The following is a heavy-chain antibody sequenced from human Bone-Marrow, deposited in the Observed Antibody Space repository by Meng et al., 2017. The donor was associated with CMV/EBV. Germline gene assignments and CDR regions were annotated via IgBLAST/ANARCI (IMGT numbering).Heavy chain of an antibody. J-gene: IGHJ5*02. Sequence: GGSLRLSCAVAEFTLGSYGMHWVRQAPGKGLEWVAFMRYDESQTHYADSVQGRFTISRDISKNMLYLQMSSLRAEDTAVYYCARGGHSSGWYPPWGQGTRVTGSS. V-gene: IGHV3-30*02. D-gene: IGHD6-19*01. CDR3: ARGGHSSGWYPP. CDR1: EFTLGSYG. CDR2: MRYDESQT.